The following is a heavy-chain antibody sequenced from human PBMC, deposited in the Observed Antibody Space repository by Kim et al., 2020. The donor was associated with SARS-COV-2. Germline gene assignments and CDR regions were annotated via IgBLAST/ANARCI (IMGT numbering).Heavy chain of an antibody. CDR2: ISYDGSNK. D-gene: IGHD6-13*01. J-gene: IGHJ6*02. CDR3: ARDKGDSSSWYRYYYYGMDV. Sequence: GGSLRLSCAASGFTFSSYAMHWVRQAPGKGLEWVAVISYDGSNKYYADSVKGRFTISRDNSKNTLYLQMNSLRAEDTAVYYCARDKGDSSSWYRYYYYGMDVWGQGTTVTVSS. CDR1: GFTFSSYA. V-gene: IGHV3-30*04.